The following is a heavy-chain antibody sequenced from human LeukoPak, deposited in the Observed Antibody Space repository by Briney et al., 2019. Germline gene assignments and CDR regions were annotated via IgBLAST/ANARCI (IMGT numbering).Heavy chain of an antibody. J-gene: IGHJ4*02. CDR2: ISYDGSNK. D-gene: IGHD5-12*01. V-gene: IGHV3-30*18. CDR1: GFTFSSYG. CDR3: AKGFLGYSGYDFGPSDY. Sequence: GGSLRLSCAVSGFTFSSYGMHWVRQAPGKGLEWVAVISYDGSNKYYADSVKGRFTISRDNSKNTLYLQMNSLRAEDTAVYYCAKGFLGYSGYDFGPSDYWGQGTLVTVSS.